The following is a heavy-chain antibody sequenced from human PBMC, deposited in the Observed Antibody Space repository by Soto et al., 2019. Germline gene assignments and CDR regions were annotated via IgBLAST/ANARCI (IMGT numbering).Heavy chain of an antibody. Sequence: QVHLQESGPGLLKPSETLSLTCTVTRGSVSSQTHFWTWIRQPPGKGLEWIGCKYYSGISNYNPSLQSRVTISVDTSKNQFSLRLTSVTAADTAVYFCVREDMSGTYYFDAWGQGALVTVSS. CDR2: KYYSGIS. CDR1: RGSVSSQTHF. D-gene: IGHD1-26*01. V-gene: IGHV4-61*01. CDR3: VREDMSGTYYFDA. J-gene: IGHJ4*02.